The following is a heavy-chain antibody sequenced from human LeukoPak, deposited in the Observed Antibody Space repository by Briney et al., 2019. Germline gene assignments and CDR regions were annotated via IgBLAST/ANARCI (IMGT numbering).Heavy chain of an antibody. V-gene: IGHV4-39*07. CDR3: ARLTRTRLIIFLTPDAFDL. CDR1: GGSISSSSYY. Sequence: PSETLSLTCTVSGGSISSSSYYWGWIRQPPGKGLEWIGSIYYSGSTYYNPSLKSRVTISLGPSKNHFSLNLTSVTAADTAVYYCARLTRTRLIIFLTPDAFDLWGQGTMVTVSS. CDR2: IYYSGST. D-gene: IGHD2-15*01. J-gene: IGHJ3*01.